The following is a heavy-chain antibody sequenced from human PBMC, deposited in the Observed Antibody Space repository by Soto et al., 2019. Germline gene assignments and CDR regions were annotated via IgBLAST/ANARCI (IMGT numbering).Heavy chain of an antibody. CDR3: ARGGHVVVVTAALDY. V-gene: IGHV1-46*01. CDR1: GDTFTDYY. Sequence: QVQLMQSGAEVKKPGASVKVSCKASGDTFTDYYIHWVRQAPGQGLEWMGTVNPSGGHTTYAQHVLGRVTMTRDTSTSTLYRELTSLTSDDTAGYYCARGGHVVVVTAALDYWGQGTLVTVSS. CDR2: VNPSGGHT. D-gene: IGHD2-21*02. J-gene: IGHJ4*02.